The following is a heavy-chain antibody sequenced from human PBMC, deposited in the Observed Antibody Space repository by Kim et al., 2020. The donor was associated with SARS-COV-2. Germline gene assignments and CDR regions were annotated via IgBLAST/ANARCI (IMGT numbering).Heavy chain of an antibody. D-gene: IGHD3-9*01. V-gene: IGHV2-5*02. Sequence: SGPTLVKPTQTLTLTCTFSGFSLSTSGVGVGWIRQPPGKALEWRALIYWDDDKRYSPSLKSRLTITKDTSKNQVVLTMNNMDPVDTATYYCAHREPFLTGYDYWGQGTLVTVSS. CDR2: IYWDDDK. J-gene: IGHJ4*02. CDR3: AHREPFLTGYDY. CDR1: GFSLSTSGVG.